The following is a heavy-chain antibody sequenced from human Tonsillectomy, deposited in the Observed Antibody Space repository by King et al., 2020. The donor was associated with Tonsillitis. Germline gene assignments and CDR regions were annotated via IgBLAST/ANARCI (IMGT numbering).Heavy chain of an antibody. CDR3: ARDRVGATVYYYYMDV. CDR1: GFTFSDSY. CDR2: ISSGGNYK. V-gene: IGHV3-11*05. D-gene: IGHD1-26*01. J-gene: IGHJ6*03. Sequence: QLVQSGGGLVKPGGSLRLSCAASGFTFSDSYMSWIRQAPGKGLEWVLDISSGGNYKSYPDSLKGRFTTSRDNAKNSLYLQMNSMGAEDTAVYYCARDRVGATVYYYYMDVWAKGPRSPSP.